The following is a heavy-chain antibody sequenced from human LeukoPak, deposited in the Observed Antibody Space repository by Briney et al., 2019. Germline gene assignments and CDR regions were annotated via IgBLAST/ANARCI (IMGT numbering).Heavy chain of an antibody. J-gene: IGHJ4*02. CDR1: GYSISSGHY. Sequence: PSETLSLTCTVSGYSISSGHYWAWIRQSPEKGLEWIASMFHSGSTYYNPSLKSRVTTSADTSKNEFSLKLSSVTAADMAVYYCARAGTNLGDYDYWGQGTLVTVSS. D-gene: IGHD4-17*01. V-gene: IGHV4-38-2*02. CDR3: ARAGTNLGDYDY. CDR2: MFHSGST.